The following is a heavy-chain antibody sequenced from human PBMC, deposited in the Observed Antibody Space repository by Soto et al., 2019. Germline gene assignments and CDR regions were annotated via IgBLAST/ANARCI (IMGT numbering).Heavy chain of an antibody. CDR3: AREREGSGYDYGGWDFDY. Sequence: QVQLVQSGAEVKKPGSSVKVSCKATGGTFSSYAISWVRQAPGQGLEWMGGIIPIFGTANYAQKFQGRVTITADESTSTDYMELSSLRSEDTAVYYCAREREGSGYDYGGWDFDYWGQGTLVTVSS. CDR1: GGTFSSYA. CDR2: IIPIFGTA. J-gene: IGHJ4*02. D-gene: IGHD5-12*01. V-gene: IGHV1-69*01.